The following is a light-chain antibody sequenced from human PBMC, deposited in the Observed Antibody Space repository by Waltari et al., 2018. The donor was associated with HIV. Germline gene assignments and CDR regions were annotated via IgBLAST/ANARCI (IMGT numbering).Light chain of an antibody. Sequence: EIVMTQFPSTLSVSPGERVTLCCRDGQRVSDKLAWYQKKPGQAARLLIYGASSRAIEIPDSYSGIQSGTELTISISSPQSDDFALYYCQQFNNWPFTFGPGTKVDFQ. CDR1: QRVSDK. J-gene: IGKJ3*01. CDR3: QQFNNWPFT. CDR2: GAS. V-gene: IGKV3-15*01.